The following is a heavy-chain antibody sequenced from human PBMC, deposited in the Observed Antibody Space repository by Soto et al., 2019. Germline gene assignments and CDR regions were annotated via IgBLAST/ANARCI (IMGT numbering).Heavy chain of an antibody. J-gene: IGHJ4*02. Sequence: EVQLVESGGGLVQTGGSLRLSCAASGFTFSRYWMKWVRQAPGKGMEWVANIKQDGSETYYVGSVKGRFTISRDNAKNSLFLQMNSLRAEDTAVYYCAGGSGWLSDSWGQGTLVTVSS. CDR3: AGGSGWLSDS. CDR1: GFTFSRYW. CDR2: IKQDGSET. V-gene: IGHV3-7*05. D-gene: IGHD6-19*01.